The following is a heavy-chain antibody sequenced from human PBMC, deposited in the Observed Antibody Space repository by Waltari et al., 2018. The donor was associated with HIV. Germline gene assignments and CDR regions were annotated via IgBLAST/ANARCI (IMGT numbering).Heavy chain of an antibody. CDR2: IHNDGSST. V-gene: IGHV3-74*01. D-gene: IGHD3-16*01. J-gene: IGHJ6*02. Sequence: EVQLVESGGVLVQPGGSLRLSCAASGFTFRSYWMPWVRPGPGKGLVWVSGIHNDGSSTSYADSVKGRFTISRDNAKNTLFLQMNSLRVEDTAVYYCTRDGGGHPFVGYGMDVWGQGTTVTVSS. CDR1: GFTFRSYW. CDR3: TRDGGGHPFVGYGMDV.